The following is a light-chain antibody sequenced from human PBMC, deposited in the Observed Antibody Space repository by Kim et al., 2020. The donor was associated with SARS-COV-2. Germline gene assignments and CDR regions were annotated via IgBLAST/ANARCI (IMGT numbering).Light chain of an antibody. V-gene: IGKV1-27*01. Sequence: SVGDRVTITCRGSQGISNYLAWYQQKPGKVPKLLIYAASTLQSGVPSRFSGSGSGTDFTLTISSLQPEDVATYYCQKYNSAPRTFGQGTKVDIK. J-gene: IGKJ1*01. CDR3: QKYNSAPRT. CDR2: AAS. CDR1: QGISNY.